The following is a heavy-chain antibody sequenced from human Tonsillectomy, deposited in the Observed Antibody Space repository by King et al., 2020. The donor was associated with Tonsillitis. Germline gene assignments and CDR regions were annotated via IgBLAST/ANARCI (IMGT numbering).Heavy chain of an antibody. V-gene: IGHV3-48*01. CDR1: GFTFSSYS. D-gene: IGHD4-17*01. CDR3: PRDLDYGDYVRYSDTYDYGMDV. Sequence: VQLVESGGGLVQPGGSLRLSCAASGFTFSSYSMNWVRQAPGKGREWVSYINSSSSTIYYADSVKGRFTISRDNAKDSLYLQMNSLRAADTAVHYCPRDLDYGDYVRYSDTYDYGMDVWGQGTTVTVSS. CDR2: INSSSSTI. J-gene: IGHJ6*02.